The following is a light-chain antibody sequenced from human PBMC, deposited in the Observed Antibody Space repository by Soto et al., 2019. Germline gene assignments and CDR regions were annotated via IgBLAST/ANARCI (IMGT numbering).Light chain of an antibody. Sequence: IQLTQSPSSLSASVGDRVTITCRASQGINSYLAWYQQKSGKAPQLLIYATSTLQGGVPSRFSGSGSGTDFTLTISSLQPEDFAVYYCQHYNNWLGTFGGGTKVEIK. CDR2: ATS. CDR3: QHYNNWLGT. CDR1: QGINSY. V-gene: IGKV1-9*01. J-gene: IGKJ4*01.